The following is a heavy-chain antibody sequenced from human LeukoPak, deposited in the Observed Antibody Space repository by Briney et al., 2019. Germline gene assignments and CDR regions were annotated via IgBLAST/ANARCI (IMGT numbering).Heavy chain of an antibody. D-gene: IGHD3-3*01. CDR1: GFTFNTYA. CDR3: AKVKADFWSGHGPDY. J-gene: IGHJ4*02. V-gene: IGHV3-23*01. CDR2: ICGSGGCT. Sequence: GGSLRLSCAASGFTFNTYAIYWVRQAPGKGLEWVSGICGSGGCTYYADSVKGRFTISRDNSKNTLYLQMNSLRAEDTAVYYCAKVKADFWSGHGPDYWGQGALVTVSS.